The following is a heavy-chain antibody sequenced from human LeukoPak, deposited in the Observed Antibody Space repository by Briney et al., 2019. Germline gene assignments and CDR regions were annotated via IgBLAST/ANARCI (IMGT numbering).Heavy chain of an antibody. CDR1: GGSISSYY. D-gene: IGHD1-26*01. Sequence: PSETLSLTCTVSGGSISSYYWSWIRQPPGKGLEWIGYIYYSGSTNYNPSLKSRVTISVDTSKNQFSLKLSSVTAADTAVYYCARMSARWCGSYCPRYWYFDLWGRGTLVTVSS. V-gene: IGHV4-59*01. CDR2: IYYSGST. J-gene: IGHJ2*01. CDR3: ARMSARWCGSYCPRYWYFDL.